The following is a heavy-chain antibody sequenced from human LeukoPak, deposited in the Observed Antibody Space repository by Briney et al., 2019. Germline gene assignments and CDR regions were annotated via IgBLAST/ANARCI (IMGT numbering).Heavy chain of an antibody. CDR2: IYYSGST. Sequence: SETLSLTCTVSGGSISSGDYYWSWIRQPPGKGLEWIGYIYYSGSTYYNPSLKSRVTISVDRSKNQFSLKLSSVTAADTAVYYCAKRGGDGVDYWGQGTLVTVSS. CDR3: AKRGGDGVDY. V-gene: IGHV4-30-4*01. CDR1: GGSISSGDYY. J-gene: IGHJ4*02. D-gene: IGHD3-16*01.